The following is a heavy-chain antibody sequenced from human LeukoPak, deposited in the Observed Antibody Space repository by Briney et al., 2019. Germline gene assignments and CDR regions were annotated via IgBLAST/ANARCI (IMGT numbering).Heavy chain of an antibody. CDR1: GFTFSSYA. CDR2: ISGSGVST. V-gene: IGHV3-23*01. Sequence: GGSLRLSCAASGFTFSSYAMSWVRQAPGKGLEWVSSISGSGVSTYYADSVQGRFTISRDNSKNTLYLQMNSLRAEDTAVYYCAKGLIAAPLMYYFDYWGQGTLVTVSS. J-gene: IGHJ4*02. D-gene: IGHD6-6*01. CDR3: AKGLIAAPLMYYFDY.